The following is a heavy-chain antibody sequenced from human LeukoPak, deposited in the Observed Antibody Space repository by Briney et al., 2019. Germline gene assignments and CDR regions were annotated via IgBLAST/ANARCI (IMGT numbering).Heavy chain of an antibody. J-gene: IGHJ4*02. V-gene: IGHV1-2*02. CDR2: INPNSGGT. CDR1: GYTFTGYY. D-gene: IGHD3-9*01. CDR3: ARDLDYDILTGYLWPLDY. Sequence: ASVKVSCKASGYTFTGYYMHWVRQAPGQGLEWMGWINPNSGGTNYAQDFHGRVTMTRDTSISTAYMELSRLRSDDTAVYYCARDLDYDILTGYLWPLDYWGQGTLVTVSS.